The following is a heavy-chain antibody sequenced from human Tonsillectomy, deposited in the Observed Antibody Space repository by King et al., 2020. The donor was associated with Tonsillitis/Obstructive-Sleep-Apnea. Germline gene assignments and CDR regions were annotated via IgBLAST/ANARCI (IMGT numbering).Heavy chain of an antibody. CDR3: ARNMAS. J-gene: IGHJ5*02. D-gene: IGHD2/OR15-2a*01. CDR2: LYDSGST. Sequence: QLQESGPGLVKPSETLSLTCTVSGSSISSYFWSWIRQTPGKGLEWIGYLYDSGSTNYNPSLKSRVTISVDTSKNLFSLKLSSLTAADTAVYYCARNMASWSQGTLVTVSS. V-gene: IGHV4-59*01. CDR1: GSSISSYF.